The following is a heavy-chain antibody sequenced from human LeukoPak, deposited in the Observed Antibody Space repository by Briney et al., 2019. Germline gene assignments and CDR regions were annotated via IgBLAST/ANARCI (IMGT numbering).Heavy chain of an antibody. CDR3: ARSPTIAAGRAPADY. D-gene: IGHD6-19*01. J-gene: IGHJ4*02. CDR1: GGTFSSYA. Sequence: SVKVSCKASGGTFSSYAISWVRQAPGQGLEWMGGIIPIFGTANYAQKFQGRVTITTDESTSTAYLELRSLRSDDTAVYYCARSPTIAAGRAPADYWGQGTLVTVSS. CDR2: IIPIFGTA. V-gene: IGHV1-69*05.